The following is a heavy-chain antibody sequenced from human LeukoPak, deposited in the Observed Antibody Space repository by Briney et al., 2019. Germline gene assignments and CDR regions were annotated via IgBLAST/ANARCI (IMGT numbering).Heavy chain of an antibody. CDR1: GYTFTSYG. CDR2: ISAYNGNT. CDR3: ARDLVTTAYDLYYYGMDV. D-gene: IGHD4-17*01. J-gene: IGHJ6*04. Sequence: GASVKVSCKASGYTFTSYGISWVRQAPGQGLEWMGWISAYNGNTNYAQKLQGRVTMTTDTSTSTAYMELRSLRSDDTAVYYCARDLVTTAYDLYYYGMDVWGKGTTVTVSS. V-gene: IGHV1-18*01.